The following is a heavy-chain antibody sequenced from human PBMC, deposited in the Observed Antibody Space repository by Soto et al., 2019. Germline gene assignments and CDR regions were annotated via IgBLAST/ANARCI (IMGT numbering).Heavy chain of an antibody. Sequence: XETLSLTCAVSGGSISSSNWWSWVRQPPGKGLEWIGEIYHSGSTNYNPSLKSRVTISVDKSKNQFSLKLSSVTAADTAVYYCARDNYGSGSYYSYNWFDPWGQGTLVTVSS. CDR2: IYHSGST. D-gene: IGHD3-10*01. J-gene: IGHJ5*02. CDR1: GGSISSSNW. CDR3: ARDNYGSGSYYSYNWFDP. V-gene: IGHV4-4*02.